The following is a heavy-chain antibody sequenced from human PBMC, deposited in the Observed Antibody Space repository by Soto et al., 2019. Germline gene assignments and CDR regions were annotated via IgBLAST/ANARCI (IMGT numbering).Heavy chain of an antibody. J-gene: IGHJ4*02. CDR2: IYPGDSDT. CDR3: ARQLLYYYDSSGYSFDY. V-gene: IGHV5-51*01. D-gene: IGHD3-22*01. Sequence: GESLKISCKGSGYSFTSYWIGWVRQMPGKDLEWMGIIYPGDSDTRYSPSFQGQVTISADKSISTAYLQWSSLKASDTAIYYCARQLLYYYDSSGYSFDYWGQGTLVTVSS. CDR1: GYSFTSYW.